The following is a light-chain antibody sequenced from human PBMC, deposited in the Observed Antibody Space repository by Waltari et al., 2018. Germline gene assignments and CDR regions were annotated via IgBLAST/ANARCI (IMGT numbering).Light chain of an antibody. J-gene: IGKJ2*01. Sequence: LMTQSPATLSVSPGERATLSCRASQSISRNLAWYQQKPGQAPRLLIYGASTRAPGVPARFSGSGSGTEFTLSISSLQSEDFAVYYCQQYNNWRTVGQGTKLEI. CDR2: GAS. V-gene: IGKV3-15*01. CDR1: QSISRN. CDR3: QQYNNWRT.